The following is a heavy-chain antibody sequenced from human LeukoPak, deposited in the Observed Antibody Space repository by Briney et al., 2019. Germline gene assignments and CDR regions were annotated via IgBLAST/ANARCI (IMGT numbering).Heavy chain of an antibody. Sequence: SETLSLTCTDSDDSISSTNFYWVWIRQPPGKGLESIGSVHYSGGTYYNPSFTSRVTMSVDRSRNQFSLKLTSVTAADTAVYYCARQKWEQQGRDYYFNGLDVWGPGTTVIVSS. CDR3: ARQKWEQQGRDYYFNGLDV. J-gene: IGHJ6*02. CDR2: VHYSGGT. V-gene: IGHV4-39*07. D-gene: IGHD1/OR15-1a*01. CDR1: DDSISSTNFY.